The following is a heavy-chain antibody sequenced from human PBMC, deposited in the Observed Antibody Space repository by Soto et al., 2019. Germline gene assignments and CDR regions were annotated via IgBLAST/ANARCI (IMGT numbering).Heavy chain of an antibody. D-gene: IGHD2-15*01. J-gene: IGHJ4*02. CDR2: IYYSGTT. CDR1: GGSISSSSYY. Sequence: SETLSLTCTVSGGSISSSSYYWGWIRQPPGKGLEWIGSIYYSGTTSYNPSLKSRVTISVDTSKNQFSLNLNSVTAADTAVYYCARHGPSAGSCLFDYWGQGTLVTVSS. V-gene: IGHV4-39*01. CDR3: ARHGPSAGSCLFDY.